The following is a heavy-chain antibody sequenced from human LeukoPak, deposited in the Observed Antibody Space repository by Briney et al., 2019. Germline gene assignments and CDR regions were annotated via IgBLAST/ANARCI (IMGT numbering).Heavy chain of an antibody. CDR3: AKADRGWGVITKD. D-gene: IGHD3-10*01. Sequence: GGSLRLSCAASGFTFSDYAMSWVRQAPGKGLGWVSAIGGSSDFTYYAEYVKGRFTISRDNSKETLYLQMNSLRAEDTAVYYCAKADRGWGVITKDWGQGTLVTVSS. V-gene: IGHV3-23*01. CDR2: IGGSSDFT. CDR1: GFTFSDYA. J-gene: IGHJ4*02.